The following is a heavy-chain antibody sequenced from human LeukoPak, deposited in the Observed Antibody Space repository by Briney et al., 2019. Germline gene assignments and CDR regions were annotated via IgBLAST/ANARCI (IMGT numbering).Heavy chain of an antibody. CDR3: AKRFGESYGHFDY. V-gene: IGHV3-23*01. D-gene: IGHD1-26*01. J-gene: IGHJ4*02. Sequence: GGSLRLSCVASGFTFSSFAMSWVRQAPGKGLEWVSAVTGSGSATDYADFVKGRFTISRDNSKNTLYLQMNSLRAEGTAVYYCAKRFGESYGHFDYWGQGTLVTVSS. CDR2: VTGSGSAT. CDR1: GFTFSSFA.